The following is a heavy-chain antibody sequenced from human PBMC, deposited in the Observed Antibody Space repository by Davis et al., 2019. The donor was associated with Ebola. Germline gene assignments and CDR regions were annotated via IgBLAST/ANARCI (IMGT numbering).Heavy chain of an antibody. CDR1: GYTFTGYY. CDR3: ARASYSGYDYAFDY. Sequence: ASVKVSCKASGYTFTGYYMHWVRQAPGQGLEWMGWINPNSGGTNYAQKFQGRVTMTRDTSISTAYMELSRLRSDDTAVYYCARASYSGYDYAFDYWGQGTLVTVSS. V-gene: IGHV1-2*02. D-gene: IGHD5-12*01. CDR2: INPNSGGT. J-gene: IGHJ4*02.